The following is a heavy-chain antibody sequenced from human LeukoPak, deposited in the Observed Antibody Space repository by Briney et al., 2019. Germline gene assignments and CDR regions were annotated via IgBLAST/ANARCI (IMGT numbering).Heavy chain of an antibody. D-gene: IGHD4-11*01. CDR3: ARDSTMTTQRNGTDV. CDR2: IDHREST. CDR1: GGSFSDYY. V-gene: IGHV4-34*01. Sequence: SETLSLTCAVYGGSFSDYYWSWIRQPPGKGLEWIGEIDHRESTTYNPSLKSRVTISVDTSKNQFSLKLNSVTAADTAVYYCARDSTMTTQRNGTDVWGQGTTVTVSS. J-gene: IGHJ6*02.